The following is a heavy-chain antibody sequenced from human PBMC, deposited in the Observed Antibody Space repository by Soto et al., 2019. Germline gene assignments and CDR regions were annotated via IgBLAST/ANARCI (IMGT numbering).Heavy chain of an antibody. Sequence: SETLSLTCTVSGGSIGISYWSWIWQPPGKGLEWIGYIYFSGSTNYNPSLKSRVTISVDTSKNQFSLKLSSVTAADTAVYYCARDRGIEGGFDPWGQGTLVPVSS. CDR2: IYFSGST. J-gene: IGHJ5*02. V-gene: IGHV4-59*01. CDR1: GGSIGISY. D-gene: IGHD2-15*01. CDR3: ARDRGIEGGFDP.